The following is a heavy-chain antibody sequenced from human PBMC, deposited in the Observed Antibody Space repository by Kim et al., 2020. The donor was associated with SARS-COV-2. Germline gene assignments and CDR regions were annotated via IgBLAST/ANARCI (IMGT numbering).Heavy chain of an antibody. D-gene: IGHD2-15*01. CDR1: GFSLTTSGVG. Sequence: SGPTLVNPTQTLTLTCTFSGFSLTTSGVGVGWIRQSPGKALEWLAVIYWDDDKRYRPSLKSRVTITKDTSKNQVVLTMTNMDPVDTGTYYCAHRRTVVGSSWLDPWGQGTLVTVSS. CDR3: AHRRTVVGSSWLDP. CDR2: IYWDDDK. J-gene: IGHJ5*02. V-gene: IGHV2-5*02.